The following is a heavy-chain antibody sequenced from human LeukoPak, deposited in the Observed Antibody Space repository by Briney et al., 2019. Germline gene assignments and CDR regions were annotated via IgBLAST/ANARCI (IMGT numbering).Heavy chain of an antibody. CDR1: GYTFTGYD. Sequence: GASVKVSCKASGYTFTGYDMHWVRQAPGQGLEWMGGINPNSVGTNYAQKFQGWVTMTRDTYIRTDYLEVSRLRSDDTAVYYCARDLSIAGAGIVTIDYWGQGTLVTVSS. V-gene: IGHV1-2*04. CDR2: INPNSVGT. CDR3: ARDLSIAGAGIVTIDY. D-gene: IGHD6-13*01. J-gene: IGHJ4*02.